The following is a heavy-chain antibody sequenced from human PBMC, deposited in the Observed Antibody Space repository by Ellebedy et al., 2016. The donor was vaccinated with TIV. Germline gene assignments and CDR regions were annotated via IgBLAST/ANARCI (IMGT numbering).Heavy chain of an antibody. V-gene: IGHV3-7*03. CDR2: INQDGSVK. CDR1: GFTFRDYW. Sequence: GGSLRLSCAASGFTFRDYWMSWVRQAPGKGLEWVANINQDGSVKHYVDSVKGRFTISRDNAKNSLYLQMNSLRAEDTAVYHCARAMDVWGQGTTVTVSS. J-gene: IGHJ6*02. CDR3: ARAMDV.